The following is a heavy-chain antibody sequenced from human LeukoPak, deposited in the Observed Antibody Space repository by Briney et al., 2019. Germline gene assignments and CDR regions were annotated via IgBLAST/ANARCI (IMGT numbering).Heavy chain of an antibody. Sequence: GGSLRLSCAASGFTVSSNYMSWVRHAPGKGLEWVSVIYSGGSTYYADSVKGRFTISRDNSKNTLYLQMNSLRAEDTAVYYCARQKQPTDYGDPHFDYWGQGTLVTVSS. CDR2: IYSGGST. D-gene: IGHD4-17*01. CDR3: ARQKQPTDYGDPHFDY. J-gene: IGHJ4*02. V-gene: IGHV3-66*04. CDR1: GFTVSSNY.